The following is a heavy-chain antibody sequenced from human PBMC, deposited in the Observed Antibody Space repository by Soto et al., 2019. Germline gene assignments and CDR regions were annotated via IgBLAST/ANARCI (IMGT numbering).Heavy chain of an antibody. D-gene: IGHD6-13*01. Sequence: SETLSLTCTVSGGSISSYYWSWIRQPPGKGLEWIGCIYYSGSTNYNPSLKSRVTISVDTSKNQFSLKLSSVTAADTAVYYCARQGRIAAAGMYYYYYYGMDVWGQGTTVTVSS. J-gene: IGHJ6*02. CDR2: IYYSGST. V-gene: IGHV4-59*08. CDR3: ARQGRIAAAGMYYYYYYGMDV. CDR1: GGSISSYY.